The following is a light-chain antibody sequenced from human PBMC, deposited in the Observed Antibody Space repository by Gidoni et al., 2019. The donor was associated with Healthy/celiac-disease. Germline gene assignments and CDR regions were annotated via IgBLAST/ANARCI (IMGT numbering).Light chain of an antibody. V-gene: IGKV3-20*01. J-gene: IGKJ1*01. Sequence: EIVLTQPPGTLSLSPGERATLSCRASQRVSSSYLAWYQQKPGQAPRLLIYGASSRATGIPDRFSGSGSGTDFTLTISRLEPEDFAVYYCQQYGSSPQTFGQGTKVEIK. CDR1: QRVSSSY. CDR3: QQYGSSPQT. CDR2: GAS.